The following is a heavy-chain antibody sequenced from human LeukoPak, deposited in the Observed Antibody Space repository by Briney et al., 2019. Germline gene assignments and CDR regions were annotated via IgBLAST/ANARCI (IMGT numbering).Heavy chain of an antibody. CDR2: VTPSTGDT. CDR1: GYTFTEYY. D-gene: IGHD6-13*01. CDR3: ARDIAPSGSWWFDS. J-gene: IGHJ5*01. Sequence: GASVKVSCKASGYTFTEYYIHWLRQAPGQGLEWMGWVTPSTGDTFYAQNFRGRVTMTRGTSISTAYMQLGGLKSDDTAVYYCARDIAPSGSWWFDSWGQGTLVSVSS. V-gene: IGHV1-2*02.